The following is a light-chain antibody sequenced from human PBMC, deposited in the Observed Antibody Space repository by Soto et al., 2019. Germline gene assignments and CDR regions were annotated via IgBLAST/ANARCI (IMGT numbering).Light chain of an antibody. Sequence: DIQMTQSPSTLSASVGDRVTITCRASQSIGDWLAWYQQKPRRPPKLLIYHASSLESGVPSRFSGSGSGTEFTLTISSLQPDDFAAYYCQQYNIYSWTFGQGTKVDI. V-gene: IGKV1-5*01. J-gene: IGKJ1*01. CDR2: HAS. CDR3: QQYNIYSWT. CDR1: QSIGDW.